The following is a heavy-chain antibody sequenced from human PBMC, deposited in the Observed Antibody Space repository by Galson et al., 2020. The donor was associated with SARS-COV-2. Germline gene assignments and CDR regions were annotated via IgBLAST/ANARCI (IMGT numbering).Heavy chain of an antibody. CDR2: ISACSTYI. CDR3: ARVGGMATTPANYCYDGLDV. Sequence: GGSLRLSCAASGFPFSSYSMNWVRQAPGKGLEWVSSISACSTYIYYADSVKGRFTISRDNAKNSLYLQMNSLRAGDTAVYYCARVGGMATTPANYCYDGLDVWVLGTAVTVSS. CDR1: GFPFSSYS. V-gene: IGHV3-21*01. D-gene: IGHD2-15*01. J-gene: IGHJ6*02.